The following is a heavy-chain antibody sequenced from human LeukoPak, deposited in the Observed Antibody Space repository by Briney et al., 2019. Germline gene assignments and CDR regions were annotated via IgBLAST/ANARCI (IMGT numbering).Heavy chain of an antibody. CDR2: ISDGGSST. J-gene: IGHJ4*02. D-gene: IGHD3-10*01. CDR3: AKDATDYGSGSSNIGSFDY. Sequence: GGSLRLSCAASGFTFSGYAMSWVRQAPGKGLEWVSTISDGGSSTYYADSVKGRFTISRDNSKNTLYLQMNSLRAEDTAVYYCAKDATDYGSGSSNIGSFDYWGQGTLVTVSS. V-gene: IGHV3-23*01. CDR1: GFTFSGYA.